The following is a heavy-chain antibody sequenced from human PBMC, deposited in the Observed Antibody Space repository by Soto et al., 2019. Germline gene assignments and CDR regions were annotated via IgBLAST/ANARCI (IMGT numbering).Heavy chain of an antibody. CDR3: ARSITGTVSYYYGMDV. Sequence: QVQLVQSGAEVEKPGSSVKVSCKASGGTFSSYAISWVRQAPGQGLEWMGGIIPIFGTANYAQKFQGRVTITADESTSTADMELSSLRSEDTAVYYCARSITGTVSYYYGMDVWGQGTTVTVSS. CDR2: IIPIFGTA. V-gene: IGHV1-69*12. J-gene: IGHJ6*02. CDR1: GGTFSSYA. D-gene: IGHD1-20*01.